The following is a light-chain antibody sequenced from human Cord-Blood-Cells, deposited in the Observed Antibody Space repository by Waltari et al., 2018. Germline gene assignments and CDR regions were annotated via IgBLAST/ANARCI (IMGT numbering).Light chain of an antibody. CDR1: SSDVVGYNY. Sequence: QSALTQPPSASGSPGQSVTIPCTGTSSDVVGYNYVSWYQQHPGKAPKLMIYEVSKRPSGVPDRFSGSKSGNTASLTVSGLQAEDESDYYCSSYEGSNNYVFGTGTKVTVL. V-gene: IGLV2-8*01. J-gene: IGLJ1*01. CDR3: SSYEGSNNYV. CDR2: EVS.